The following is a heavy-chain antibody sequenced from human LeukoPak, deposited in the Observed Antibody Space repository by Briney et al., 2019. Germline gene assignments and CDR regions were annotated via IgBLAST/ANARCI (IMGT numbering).Heavy chain of an antibody. CDR1: GGSINNYY. CDR2: ISYSGST. J-gene: IGHJ6*03. CDR3: ARESQPTTSYNYYYYYMDV. Sequence: SETLSLTCTVSGGSINNYYWTWIRQPPGKGLEWIGYISYSGSTNYNPSLKSRVTISVDTSKNQFSLKLSSVTAADTAVYYCARESQPTTSYNYYYYYMDVWGKGTTVTVSS. V-gene: IGHV4-59*01. D-gene: IGHD1-7*01.